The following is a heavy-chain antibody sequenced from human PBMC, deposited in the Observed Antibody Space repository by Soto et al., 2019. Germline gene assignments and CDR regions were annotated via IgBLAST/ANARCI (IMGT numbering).Heavy chain of an antibody. CDR2: IYKSGSA. J-gene: IGHJ4*02. CDR3: VREGRGLFDF. V-gene: IGHV4-30-4*01. Sequence: QVQLQESGPGLVKPSQTLSLTCTVSGGSISIGDYYWNWIRQPPGKGLEWIGYIYKSGSAYYNPSLKSRVTMSIDTSKNQFSLKLNSVTAADTAVYYCVREGRGLFDFWGQGTLVTVSS. D-gene: IGHD3-10*01. CDR1: GGSISIGDYY.